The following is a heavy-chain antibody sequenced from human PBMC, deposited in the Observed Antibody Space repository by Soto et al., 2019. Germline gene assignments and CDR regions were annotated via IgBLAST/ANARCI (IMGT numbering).Heavy chain of an antibody. J-gene: IGHJ4*02. CDR2: INPNSGGT. CDR1: GYTFTGYY. CDR3: ARTPQAVYDFWSGYSSYYFDY. Sequence: QVQLVQSGAEVKKPGASVKVSCKASGYTFTGYYMHWVRQAPGQGLEWMGWINPNSGGTNYAQKFQGWVTMTRDTSISTAYMELSRLRSDDTAVYYCARTPQAVYDFWSGYSSYYFDYWGQGTLVTVSS. D-gene: IGHD3-3*01. V-gene: IGHV1-2*04.